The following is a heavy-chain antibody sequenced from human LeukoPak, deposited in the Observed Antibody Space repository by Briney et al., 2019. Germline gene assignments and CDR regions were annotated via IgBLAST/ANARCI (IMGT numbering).Heavy chain of an antibody. CDR2: ISYDGINQ. J-gene: IGHJ4*02. V-gene: IGHV3-30*04. D-gene: IGHD6-19*01. CDR1: GFTFSSYA. Sequence: GGSLRLSCAASGFTFSSYAMHWVRQAPGKGLEWVAVISYDGINQYSAESVKGRFTISRDNSKNTLYLQMNSLRPEDTALYYCARGAVQWLVPGVDYWGQGTLVTVSS. CDR3: ARGAVQWLVPGVDY.